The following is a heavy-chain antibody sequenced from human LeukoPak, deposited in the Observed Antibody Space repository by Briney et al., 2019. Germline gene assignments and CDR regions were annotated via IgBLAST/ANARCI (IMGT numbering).Heavy chain of an antibody. J-gene: IGHJ6*02. V-gene: IGHV1-46*01. D-gene: IGHD2-15*01. Sequence: ASVKVSCTASGYTFTSYYMHWVRQAPGQGLEWMGIINPSGGSTSYAQKFQGRVTMTRDTSTSTVYMELSSLRSEDTAVYYCAREIVVVVAATRVYYGMDVWGQGTTVTVSS. CDR3: AREIVVVVAATRVYYGMDV. CDR2: INPSGGST. CDR1: GYTFTSYY.